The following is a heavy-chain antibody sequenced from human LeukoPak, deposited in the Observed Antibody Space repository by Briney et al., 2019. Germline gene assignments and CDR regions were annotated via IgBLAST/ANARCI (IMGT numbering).Heavy chain of an antibody. CDR1: GFTFSNYW. Sequence: GGSLRLSCAASGFTFSNYWMHWVRQAPGKGLVWVSRINSDGSSTTYADSVKGRFTISRDNAKNTLYLQMSSLRAEDMAVYYCARRTANYGGYDYWGQGTLVTVSS. J-gene: IGHJ4*02. CDR2: INSDGSST. D-gene: IGHD2-21*01. CDR3: ARRTANYGGYDY. V-gene: IGHV3-74*01.